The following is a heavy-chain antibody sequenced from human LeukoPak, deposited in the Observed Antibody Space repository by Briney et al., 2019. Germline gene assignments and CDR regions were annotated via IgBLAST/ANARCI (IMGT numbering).Heavy chain of an antibody. V-gene: IGHV4-39*01. CDR2: IYYSGST. Sequence: PSETLSLTCTVSGGSISSSSYYWGWIRQPPGKGLEWIGSIYYSGSTYYNPSLKSRVTISVDTSKNQFSLKLSSVTAADTAVYYCARKRERGGAVAGTLDYWGQGTLVTVSS. CDR3: ARKRERGGAVAGTLDY. CDR1: GGSISSSSYY. D-gene: IGHD6-19*01. J-gene: IGHJ4*02.